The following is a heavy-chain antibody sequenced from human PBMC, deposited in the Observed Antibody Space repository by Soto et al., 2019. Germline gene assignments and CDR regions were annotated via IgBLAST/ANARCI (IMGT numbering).Heavy chain of an antibody. CDR3: VKARCNSNHRYLPSY. CDR2: IQSGGPT. CDR1: GFTVSSKY. J-gene: IGHJ1*01. D-gene: IGHD4-4*01. V-gene: IGHV3-66*01. Sequence: GGSLRLSCAASGFTVSSKYMSWVRQAPGKGLEWVSLIQSGGPTYYADSVKGRFTISRDTSGNTLHLQMNSLRGEDSAVYYCVKARCNSNHRYLPSYWAQGNFVTVS.